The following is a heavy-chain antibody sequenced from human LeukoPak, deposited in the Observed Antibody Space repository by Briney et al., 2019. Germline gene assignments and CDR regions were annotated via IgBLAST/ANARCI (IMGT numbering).Heavy chain of an antibody. J-gene: IGHJ6*03. CDR1: GDSISTSSYY. Sequence: SETLSLTCSVSGDSISTSSYYWGWIRQPPGKGLEWIRTIYYSGSTYYNPSLTSRVTISVDTSKNQFSLKLSSVTAADTAVYYCARHKDYYYSYMDVWGKGTTVTISS. CDR3: ARHKDYYYSYMDV. CDR2: IYYSGST. V-gene: IGHV4-39*01.